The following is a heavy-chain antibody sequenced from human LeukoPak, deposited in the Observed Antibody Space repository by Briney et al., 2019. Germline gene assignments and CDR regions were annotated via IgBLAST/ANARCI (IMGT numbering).Heavy chain of an antibody. D-gene: IGHD4-11*01. CDR3: ARGRLTTGPRNFDY. V-gene: IGHV4-34*01. CDR1: GGSFSGYY. CDR2: INHSGNT. Sequence: SETLSLTCAVYGGSFSGYYWSWIRQPPGKGLEWIGEINHSGNTNYNPSLKSRVTISVDTSKNQFSLKLSSVTAADTAVYYCARGRLTTGPRNFDYWGQGTLVTVSS. J-gene: IGHJ4*02.